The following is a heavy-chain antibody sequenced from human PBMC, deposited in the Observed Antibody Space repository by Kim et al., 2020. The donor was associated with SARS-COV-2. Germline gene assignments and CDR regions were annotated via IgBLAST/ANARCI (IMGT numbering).Heavy chain of an antibody. J-gene: IGHJ4*02. CDR3: ARASGSSVH. D-gene: IGHD6-25*01. Sequence: GGSLRLSCAASGFTFSSYGMHWVRQAPGKGLEWVAVISYDGSNKYYADSVKGRFTISRDNSKNTLYLQMNSLRAEDTAVYYCARASGSSVHWGQGTLVTVSS. V-gene: IGHV3-33*05. CDR1: GFTFSSYG. CDR2: ISYDGSNK.